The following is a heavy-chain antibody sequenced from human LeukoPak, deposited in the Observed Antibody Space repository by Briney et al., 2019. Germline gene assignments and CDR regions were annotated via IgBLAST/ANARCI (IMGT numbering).Heavy chain of an antibody. J-gene: IGHJ4*02. CDR1: GGTFSSYA. CDR2: FDPEDGET. V-gene: IGHV1-24*01. Sequence: ASVKVSCKASGGTFSSYAISWVRQAPGQGLEWMGGFDPEDGETIYAQKFQGRVTMTEDTSTDTAYMELSSLRSEDTAVYYCATWVGIAVAGFDYWGQGTLVTVSS. CDR3: ATWVGIAVAGFDY. D-gene: IGHD6-19*01.